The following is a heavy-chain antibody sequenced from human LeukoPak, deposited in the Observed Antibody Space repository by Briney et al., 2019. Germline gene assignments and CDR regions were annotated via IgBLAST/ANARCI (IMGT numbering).Heavy chain of an antibody. CDR1: GGSIGSSSYY. CDR3: ARVGYSSSWDPVDY. D-gene: IGHD6-13*01. CDR2: IYYSGST. V-gene: IGHV4-39*01. Sequence: PSETLSLTCTVSGGSIGSSSYYWGWIRQPPGKGLEWIGSIYYSGSTYYNPSLKRRVTISVDTSKNQFSLKLSSVTAADTAVYYCARVGYSSSWDPVDYWGQGTLVTVSS. J-gene: IGHJ4*02.